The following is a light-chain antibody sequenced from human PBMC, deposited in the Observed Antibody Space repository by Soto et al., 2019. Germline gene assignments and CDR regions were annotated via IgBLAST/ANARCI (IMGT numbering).Light chain of an antibody. CDR1: QSVLYSSNNKNY. J-gene: IGKJ1*01. CDR3: QQYWT. Sequence: DIVMTQSPDSLAVSLGERATINCKSSQSVLYSSNNKNYLAWYQQKPGQPPKLLIYWASTRESGVPDRFSGSGSATDFTLTISRLRADDVAVYYCQQYWTFGQGTKVAIK. CDR2: WAS. V-gene: IGKV4-1*01.